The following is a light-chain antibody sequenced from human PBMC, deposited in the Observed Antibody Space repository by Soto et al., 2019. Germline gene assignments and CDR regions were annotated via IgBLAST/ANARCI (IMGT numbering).Light chain of an antibody. Sequence: QSVLTQPASVSGSPGQSITISCTGTSSDVGRYNYVSWYQHHPGKAPKVLIFEVSNRPSGVSNRFSGSKSGNTASLTISGLQAEDEANYYCSSYTSSITVVFGGGTKLTVL. J-gene: IGLJ2*01. V-gene: IGLV2-14*01. CDR3: SSYTSSITVV. CDR1: SSDVGRYNY. CDR2: EVS.